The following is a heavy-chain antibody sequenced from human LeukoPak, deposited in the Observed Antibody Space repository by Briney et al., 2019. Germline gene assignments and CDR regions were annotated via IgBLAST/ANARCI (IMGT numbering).Heavy chain of an antibody. J-gene: IGHJ4*02. D-gene: IGHD1-20*01. CDR3: ARVTGKGYYFDY. CDR2: IYYSGST. V-gene: IGHV4-39*07. CDR1: GGSISSSSYY. Sequence: SETLSLTCTVSGGSISSSSYYWGWIRQPPGKGLEWIGSIYYSGSTYYNPSLKSRVTISVDTSKNQFSLKLSSVTAADTAVYYCARVTGKGYYFDYWGQGTLVTVSS.